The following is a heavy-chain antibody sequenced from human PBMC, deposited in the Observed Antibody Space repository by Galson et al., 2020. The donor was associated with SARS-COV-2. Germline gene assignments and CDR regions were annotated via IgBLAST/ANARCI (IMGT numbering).Heavy chain of an antibody. J-gene: IGHJ4*02. CDR3: PKGGDYSGSWCTSFDY. Sequence: GESLKISCAASGFTFSSHAMAWVRQAPGKGLEWVSSVLASGAIYYSDSVKGRFTISRDNSKNTVSLQMNSLGAEDTAVYYCPKGGDYSGSWCTSFDYWGQGTLVIVSS. D-gene: IGHD6-13*01. CDR1: GFTFSSHA. V-gene: IGHV3-23*01. CDR2: VLASGAI.